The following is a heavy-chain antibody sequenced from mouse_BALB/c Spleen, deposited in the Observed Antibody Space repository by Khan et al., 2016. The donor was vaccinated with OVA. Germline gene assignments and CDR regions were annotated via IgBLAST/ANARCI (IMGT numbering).Heavy chain of an antibody. CDR2: IDPANGNT. CDR3: ARDGYYLYYFDY. V-gene: IGHV14-3*02. CDR1: GFNIKDTY. Sequence: DVQLQESGAELVKPGASVKLSCTASGFNIKDTYMHWVKQRPEQGLEWIGRIDPANGNTKYDPKFQGKATITADTSSNTAYLQLSSLTSEDTAVYYCARDGYYLYYFDYWGQGTTLTVSS. D-gene: IGHD2-3*01. J-gene: IGHJ2*01.